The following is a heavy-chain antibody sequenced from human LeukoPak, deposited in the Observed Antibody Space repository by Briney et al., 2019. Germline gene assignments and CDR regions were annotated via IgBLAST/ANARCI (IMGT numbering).Heavy chain of an antibody. J-gene: IGHJ4*02. CDR2: TYYRSKWYN. CDR3: ARAPLIVVRGVIAPHFFDY. Sequence: SQTLSLTCAISGDSVSSNSAAWNWIRQSPSRGLEWLGRTYYRSKWYNNYAVSVKSRITISPDTSKNQFSLKLSSVTAADTAVYYCARAPLIVVRGVIAPHFFDYWGQGTLVTVSS. CDR1: GDSVSSNSAA. V-gene: IGHV6-1*01. D-gene: IGHD3-10*01.